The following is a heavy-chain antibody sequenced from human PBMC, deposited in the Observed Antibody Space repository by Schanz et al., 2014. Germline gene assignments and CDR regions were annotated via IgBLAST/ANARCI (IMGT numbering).Heavy chain of an antibody. CDR1: EFTFSTDA. V-gene: IGHV3-23*04. CDR2: ISASGGDT. CDR3: AKDRSWDYDSSGYFDY. J-gene: IGHJ4*02. Sequence: EVQLVESGGGLVKPGGSLRLSCAASEFTFSTDAMSWVRQAPGKGLEWLSGISASGGDTYYADSVKGRFTISRDNSKSTLYLQMNSLRAEDTAVYSCAKDRSWDYDSSGYFDYWGQGTLVTVSS. D-gene: IGHD3-22*01.